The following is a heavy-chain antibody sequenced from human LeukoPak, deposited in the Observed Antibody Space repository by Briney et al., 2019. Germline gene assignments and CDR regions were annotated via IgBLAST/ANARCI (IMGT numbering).Heavy chain of an antibody. CDR3: ASGYSSSSATDY. CDR1: GYTFTSYY. J-gene: IGHJ4*02. CDR2: INAGNGNT. V-gene: IGHV1-3*01. D-gene: IGHD6-6*01. Sequence: ASVKVSCKASGYTFTSYYMHWVRQAPGQGLEWMGWINAGNGNTKYSQKFQGRVTITRDTSASTAYMELSSLRSEDTAVYYCASGYSSSSATDYWGQGTLVTVSS.